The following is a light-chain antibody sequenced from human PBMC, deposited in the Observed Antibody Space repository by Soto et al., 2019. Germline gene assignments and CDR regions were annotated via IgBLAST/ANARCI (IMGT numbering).Light chain of an antibody. CDR3: MQRIEFPYT. CDR2: TLS. V-gene: IGKV2-40*01. CDR1: EILWDSDDGNTY. J-gene: IGKJ5*01. Sequence: DIGMTQAPLSLRVTPGDAGSIAVTSMEILWDSDDGNTYLDWYLQKPGQSPQLLIYTLSYRASGVPDRFSGSGSGTDFTLKISRVEAEDVGVYYCMQRIEFPYTFGQGTRLEIK.